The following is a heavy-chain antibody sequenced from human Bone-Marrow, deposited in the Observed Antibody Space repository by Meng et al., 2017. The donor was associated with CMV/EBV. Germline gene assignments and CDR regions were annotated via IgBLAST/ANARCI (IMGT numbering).Heavy chain of an antibody. CDR1: GYTFINYH. Sequence: ASVKVSCKASGYTFINYHIPWVRLAPRHGLEWMGWIRRNNHDTAYPQKFKGRVTVSIDTSTSTAYMELTGLTSDDAAVYFCARGGEESPLDSWGQGTLVTVSS. V-gene: IGHV1-18*01. CDR3: ARGGEESPLDS. CDR2: IRRNNHDT. D-gene: IGHD3-16*01. J-gene: IGHJ4*02.